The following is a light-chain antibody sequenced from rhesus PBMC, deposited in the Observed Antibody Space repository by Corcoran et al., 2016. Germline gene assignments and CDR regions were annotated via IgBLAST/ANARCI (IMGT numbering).Light chain of an antibody. CDR1: ESVGSF. Sequence: EIVMTQSPAILSLSPGETATLSCRASESVGSFLAWYQQKPGQAPKLLVHSAYLRATGIPDRFRGRGAMTEFTLTISSLEPEDVGVYHCQQYNDLQLTFGGGTKVELK. CDR3: QQYNDLQLT. V-gene: IGKV3-40*03. CDR2: SAY. J-gene: IGKJ4*01.